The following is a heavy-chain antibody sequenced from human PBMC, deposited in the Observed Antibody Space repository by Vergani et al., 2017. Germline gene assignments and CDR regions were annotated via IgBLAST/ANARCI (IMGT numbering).Heavy chain of an antibody. D-gene: IGHD1-26*01. CDR2: INPNSGGT. V-gene: IGHV1-2*02. CDR3: ARDLVVGATYYYYGMDV. CDR1: GYTFTGYY. Sequence: QVQLVQSGAEVKKPGASVKVSCKASGYTFTGYYMHWVRQAPGKGLEWMGWINPNSGGTNNAQKFQGRVTMTRDTSISTAYMGLSRLRSDDTAVYYCARDLVVGATYYYYGMDVWGQGTTVTVSS. J-gene: IGHJ6*02.